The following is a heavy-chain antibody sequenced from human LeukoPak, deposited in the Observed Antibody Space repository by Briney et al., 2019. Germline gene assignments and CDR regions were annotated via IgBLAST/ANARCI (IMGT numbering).Heavy chain of an antibody. CDR2: ISANGDTT. CDR1: GFTFSNYA. Sequence: GGPLRLSCAASGFTFSNYAMNWVRQAPGKGLEWVSGISANGDTTYYVDSVRGRFTISRDNSKNSVFLQMNSLRDADTAVYYCVKDFWPARDGGGYYSPFEYWGEGTLVTVSS. J-gene: IGHJ4*02. V-gene: IGHV3-23*01. CDR3: VKDFWPARDGGGYYSPFEY. D-gene: IGHD3-22*01.